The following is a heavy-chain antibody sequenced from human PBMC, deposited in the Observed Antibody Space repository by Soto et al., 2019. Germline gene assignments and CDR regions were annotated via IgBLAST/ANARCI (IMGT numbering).Heavy chain of an antibody. V-gene: IGHV1-18*01. J-gene: IGHJ4*02. CDR2: ISAYNGNT. CDR3: ARDRGYDYGDDGTTSEFDY. Sequence: QVALVQSGAEVKKPGASVKVSCKASGYTFTSYGISWVRQAPGQGLEWMGWISAYNGNTNYAQKLQGRVTMTTDTSTSTAYMELRSLRSDDTAVYYCARDRGYDYGDDGTTSEFDYWGQGTLVTVSS. CDR1: GYTFTSYG. D-gene: IGHD4-17*01.